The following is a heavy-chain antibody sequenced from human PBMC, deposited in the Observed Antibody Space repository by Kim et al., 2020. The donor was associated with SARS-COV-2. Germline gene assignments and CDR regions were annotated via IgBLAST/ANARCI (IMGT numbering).Heavy chain of an antibody. Sequence: SQTLSLTCDISGDSVTSNSAAWNWIRQSPSRGLEWLGRTYFRSRWYSDYAISFKSRIFITADTSKNQFSLHLHSVTPDDTAVYYCVRGTQLLTFDLWGQGTLVTVSS. D-gene: IGHD2-2*01. CDR1: GDSVTSNSAA. J-gene: IGHJ4*02. CDR2: TYFRSRWYS. CDR3: VRGTQLLTFDL. V-gene: IGHV6-1*01.